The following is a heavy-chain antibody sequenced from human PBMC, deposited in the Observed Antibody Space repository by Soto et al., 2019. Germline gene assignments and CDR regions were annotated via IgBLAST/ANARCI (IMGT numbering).Heavy chain of an antibody. CDR3: ARVRRPETTLNWFDP. CDR2: IYYSGST. CDR1: GGSISSYY. J-gene: IGHJ5*02. Sequence: PSETLSLTCTVSGGSISSYYWSWIRQPPGKGLEWIGYIYYSGSTNYNPSLKSRVTISVGTSKNQFSLKLSSVTAADTAVYYCARVRRPETTLNWFDPWGQGTLVTVSS. V-gene: IGHV4-59*01. D-gene: IGHD4-17*01.